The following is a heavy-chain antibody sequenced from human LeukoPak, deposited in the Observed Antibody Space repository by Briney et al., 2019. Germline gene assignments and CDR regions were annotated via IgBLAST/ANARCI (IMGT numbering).Heavy chain of an antibody. CDR2: IYYSGST. CDR1: GGSISSYY. J-gene: IGHJ4*02. CDR3: ARRWNDSSGYFYVDY. D-gene: IGHD3-22*01. Sequence: SETLSLTCTVSGGSISSYYWSWIRQPPGKGLEWIGYIYYSGSTNYNPSLKSRVTISVDTSKSQFSLKLSSVTAADTAVYYCARRWNDSSGYFYVDYWGQGTLVTVSS. V-gene: IGHV4-59*08.